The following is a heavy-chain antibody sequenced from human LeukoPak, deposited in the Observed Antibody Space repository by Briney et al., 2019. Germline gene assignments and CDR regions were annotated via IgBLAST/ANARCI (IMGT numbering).Heavy chain of an antibody. CDR2: IYYSGST. Sequence: SETLSLTCTVSGGSISSSSYYWGWIRQPPGKGLEWIGSIYYSGSTYYNPSLKSRVTISVDTSKNQFSLKLSSVTAADTAVYYCARDYSYGSLYYYYYMDVWGKGTTVTVSS. V-gene: IGHV4-39*07. J-gene: IGHJ6*03. CDR1: GGSISSSSYY. D-gene: IGHD5-18*01. CDR3: ARDYSYGSLYYYYYMDV.